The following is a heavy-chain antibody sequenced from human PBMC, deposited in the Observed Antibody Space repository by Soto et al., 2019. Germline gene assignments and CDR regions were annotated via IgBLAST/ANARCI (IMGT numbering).Heavy chain of an antibody. J-gene: IGHJ5*02. Sequence: GGSLRLSCAASGFTFSSCGMHWVRQAPGKGLEWVAVISYDGSNKHYADSVKGRFTISRDNSKNTLYLQMNSLRAEDTAVYYCAKGYYDFWSGYLGSHNWFDPWGQGTLVTVSS. CDR2: ISYDGSNK. V-gene: IGHV3-30*18. CDR3: AKGYYDFWSGYLGSHNWFDP. CDR1: GFTFSSCG. D-gene: IGHD3-3*01.